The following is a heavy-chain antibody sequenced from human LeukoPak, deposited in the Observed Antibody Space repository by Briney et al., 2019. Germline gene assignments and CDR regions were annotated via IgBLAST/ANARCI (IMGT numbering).Heavy chain of an antibody. CDR3: AKVSKPRGYFDY. Sequence: GGSLRLSCTASGFTFSSYAMSWVRQAPGKGLEWVSAISGSGGSTYYADSVKGRFTISRDNSKNTLYLQMNSLRAEDTAVYYCAKVSKPRGYFDYWGQGTLVTVSS. CDR1: GFTFSSYA. CDR2: ISGSGGST. V-gene: IGHV3-23*01. J-gene: IGHJ4*02.